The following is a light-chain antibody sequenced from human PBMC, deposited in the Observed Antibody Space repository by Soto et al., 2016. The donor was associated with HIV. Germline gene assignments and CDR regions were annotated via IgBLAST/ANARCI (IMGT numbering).Light chain of an antibody. CDR3: QSADSSGTYVL. CDR1: TLPKQY. V-gene: IGLV3-25*03. Sequence: SYELTQPPSVSVSPGQTASTTCSGDTLPKQYAYWYQQKPGQAPVLVIYKDSERPSGIPERFSGSSSGTTVTLTISGVQAEDEADYYCQSADSSGTYVLFGGRDQADRP. CDR2: KDS. J-gene: IGLJ2*01.